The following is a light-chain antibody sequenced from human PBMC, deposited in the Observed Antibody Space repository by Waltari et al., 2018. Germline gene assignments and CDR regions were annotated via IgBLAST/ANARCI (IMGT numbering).Light chain of an antibody. CDR3: QHYYENPFS. J-gene: IGKJ3*01. CDR2: GAS. Sequence: IQMTQSPSALSAYVGDRVTISCRASQNIYSNLAWYQQKPGKVPKLLIYGASSLQSGIPSRFSGSGSGTDFTLTISSLQPEDSASYYCQHYYENPFSFGPGTKLDIK. V-gene: IGKV1-6*01. CDR1: QNIYSN.